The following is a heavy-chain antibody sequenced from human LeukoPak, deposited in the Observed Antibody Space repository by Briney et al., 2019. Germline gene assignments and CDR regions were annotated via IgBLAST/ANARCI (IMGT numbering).Heavy chain of an antibody. D-gene: IGHD2-15*01. V-gene: IGHV4-61*02. CDR1: GGSISSGSYY. CDR2: IYTSGST. J-gene: IGHJ4*02. Sequence: KASETLSLTCTVSGGSISSGSYYWSWVRQPAGKGLEWIGRIYTSGSTNYNPSLKSRVTISVDTSKSQFSLKLSSVTAADTAMYYCARGGCSGGSCPYPYYFDYWGQGTLVTVSS. CDR3: ARGGCSGGSCPYPYYFDY.